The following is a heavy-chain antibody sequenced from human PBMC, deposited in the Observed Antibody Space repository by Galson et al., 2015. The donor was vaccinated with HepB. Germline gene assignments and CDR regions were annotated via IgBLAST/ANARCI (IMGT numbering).Heavy chain of an antibody. CDR2: ISSNGGST. CDR1: GFTFSSYA. V-gene: IGHV3-64D*06. CDR3: VKSNYYGSGSYLPYYFDY. J-gene: IGHJ4*02. Sequence: SLRLSCAASGFTFSSYAMHWVRQAPGKGLEYVSAISSNGGSTYYADSVKGRFTISRDDSKNTLYLQMSSLRAEDTAVYYCVKSNYYGSGSYLPYYFDYWGQGTLVTVSS. D-gene: IGHD3-10*01.